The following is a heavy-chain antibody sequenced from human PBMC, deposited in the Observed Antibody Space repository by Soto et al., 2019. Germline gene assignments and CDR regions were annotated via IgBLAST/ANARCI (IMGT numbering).Heavy chain of an antibody. CDR3: ASSPHYDYVWGSYPFPDY. J-gene: IGHJ4*02. D-gene: IGHD3-16*01. CDR2: IYYSGST. Sequence: TAHTLSLTCTVSRGSISSSSYYWGWIRQPTGKGLVWIGSIYYSGSTHYNPSLKSRVTISVDTSKNRFSLKLSSGGAADTAVYYCASSPHYDYVWGSYPFPDYWGQGTV. CDR1: RGSISSSSYY. V-gene: IGHV4-39*01.